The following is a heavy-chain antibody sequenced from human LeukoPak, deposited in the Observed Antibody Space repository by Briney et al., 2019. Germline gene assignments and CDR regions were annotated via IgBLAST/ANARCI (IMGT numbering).Heavy chain of an antibody. CDR2: ISAYNGNT. D-gene: IGHD3-22*01. CDR1: GYTFTSYG. J-gene: IGHJ4*02. Sequence: ASVKVSCKASGYTFTSYGISWVRQAPGQGLEWMGWISAYNGNTNYAQKLQGRVTMTTDTSTSTAYMELSSLRSEDTAVYYCAFADSSGYYFVLDYWGQGTLVTVSS. CDR3: AFADSSGYYFVLDY. V-gene: IGHV1-18*01.